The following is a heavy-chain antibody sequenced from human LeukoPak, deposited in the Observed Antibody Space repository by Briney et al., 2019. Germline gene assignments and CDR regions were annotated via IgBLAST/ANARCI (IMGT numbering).Heavy chain of an antibody. CDR1: GGTFSSYA. V-gene: IGHV1-69*04. CDR2: IIPILGIA. Sequence: GASVKVSCKASGGTFSSYAISWVRQAPGQGLEWIGRIIPILGIANYAQKFQGRVTITADKSTSTAYMELSSLRSEDTAVYYCARAFLIAAAGYYFDYWGQGTLVTVSS. J-gene: IGHJ4*02. CDR3: ARAFLIAAAGYYFDY. D-gene: IGHD6-13*01.